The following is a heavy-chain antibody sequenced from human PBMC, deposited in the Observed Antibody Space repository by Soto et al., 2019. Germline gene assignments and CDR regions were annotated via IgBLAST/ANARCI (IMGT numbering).Heavy chain of an antibody. CDR2: INHSGNT. J-gene: IGHJ5*02. CDR3: ARGYHYYDSSGYYNLGNRFDP. CDR1: GASLSDNY. Sequence: SETLSLTCAVYGASLSDNYCNWLRQPPGKGLEWIGDINHSGNTNYNPSLRSRVTISIDTSKNQLSLNLRSVSAADTAVYYCARGYHYYDSSGYYNLGNRFDPWGQGTMVTVSS. D-gene: IGHD3-22*01. V-gene: IGHV4-34*01.